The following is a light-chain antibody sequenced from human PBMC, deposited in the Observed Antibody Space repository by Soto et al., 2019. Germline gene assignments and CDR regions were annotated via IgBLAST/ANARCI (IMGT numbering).Light chain of an antibody. CDR3: SSYTSSSTYV. Sequence: HSVLTQPASVSGSPGQSITISCTGTSSDVGGYNYVSWYQQHPGKAPKLMIYDVSDRPSGVSNRFSGSKSGNTASLTISVLQAEDEADYYCSSYTSSSTYVFGNGSKVTVL. CDR1: SSDVGGYNY. CDR2: DVS. J-gene: IGLJ1*01. V-gene: IGLV2-14*01.